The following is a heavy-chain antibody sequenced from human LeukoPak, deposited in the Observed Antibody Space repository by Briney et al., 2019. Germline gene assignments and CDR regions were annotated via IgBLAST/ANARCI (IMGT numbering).Heavy chain of an antibody. CDR1: GFTFSSYA. CDR3: AKDAIYDSYYFDY. V-gene: IGHV3-23*01. J-gene: IGHJ4*02. CDR2: ISGSGGST. Sequence: SGGSLRLSCAASGFTFSSYAMSWVRQAPGKGLEWVSAISGSGGSTYYADSVKGQFTISRDNSKNTLYLQMNSLRAEDTAVYYCAKDAIYDSYYFDYWGQGTLVTVSS. D-gene: IGHD3-3*01.